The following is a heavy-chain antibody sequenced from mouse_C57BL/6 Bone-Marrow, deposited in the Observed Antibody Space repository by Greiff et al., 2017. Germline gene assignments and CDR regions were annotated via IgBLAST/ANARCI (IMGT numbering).Heavy chain of an antibody. CDR3: ANFAPYYGSSTGYFDV. D-gene: IGHD1-1*01. J-gene: IGHJ1*03. CDR2: IYPGCGNT. CDR1: GYSFTSYY. V-gene: IGHV1-66*01. Sequence: QVQLQQSGPELVKPGASVKISCTASGYSFTSYYIHWVKQRPGQGLEWIGWIYPGCGNTTYNEKFNGKATLTAATSSCTAYMQLSRLPSEDSAVYSCANFAPYYGSSTGYFDVWGTGTTVTVSS.